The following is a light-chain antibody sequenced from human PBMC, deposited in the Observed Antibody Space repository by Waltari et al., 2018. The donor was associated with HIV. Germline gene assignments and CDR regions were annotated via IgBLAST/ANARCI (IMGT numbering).Light chain of an antibody. CDR3: QVWYSLTDPVV. CDR2: DDS. CDR1: SIGSKS. V-gene: IGLV3-21*02. Sequence: SYVLTQPPSVSVAPGQTARITCGGSSIGSKSVHWYQQKPGQAPVLVVSDDSDRPSGIPWRFSGSKSGNTATLTISRVEAGDEADYYCQVWYSLTDPVVFGGGTKLTVL. J-gene: IGLJ2*01.